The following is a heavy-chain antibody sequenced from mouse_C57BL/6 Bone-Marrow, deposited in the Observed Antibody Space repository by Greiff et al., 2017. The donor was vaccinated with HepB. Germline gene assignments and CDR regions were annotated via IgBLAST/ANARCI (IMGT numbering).Heavy chain of an antibody. CDR1: GFTFSDYG. D-gene: IGHD2-1*01. Sequence: EVKVVESGGGLVKPGGSLKLSCAASGFTFSDYGMHWVRQAPEKGLEWVAYISSGSSTIYYADTVKGRFTISRDNAKNTLFLQMTSLRSEDTAMYYCARPGNTKDYAMDYWGQGTSVTVSS. V-gene: IGHV5-17*01. CDR3: ARPGNTKDYAMDY. J-gene: IGHJ4*01. CDR2: ISSGSSTI.